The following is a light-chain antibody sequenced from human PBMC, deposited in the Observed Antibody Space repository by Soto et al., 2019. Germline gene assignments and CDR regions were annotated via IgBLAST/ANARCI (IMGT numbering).Light chain of an antibody. CDR1: QGHSSY. CDR3: QQYYSYPWT. Sequence: AIRMTQSPSSYSASTGDRVTITCRASQGHSSYLAWYQQKPGKAPKLLIYAASTLQSGVPSRFSGSGSGTDFTLTISCLQSEDFATYYCQQYYSYPWTFGQGTKVEIK. V-gene: IGKV1-8*01. CDR2: AAS. J-gene: IGKJ1*01.